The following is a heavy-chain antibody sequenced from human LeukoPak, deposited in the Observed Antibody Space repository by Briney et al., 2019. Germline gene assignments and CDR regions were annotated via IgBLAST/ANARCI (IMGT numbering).Heavy chain of an antibody. CDR2: IYSTGSS. CDR3: ARDRWFDT. V-gene: IGHV4-4*07. CDR1: GGSMSRYY. J-gene: IGHJ5*02. Sequence: PSETLSLTCTVSGGSMSRYYWGWIRQAAGKAPEWIGRIYSTGSSDYNPSLQSRVTMSVDTSKNQFSLNVSTVTAADTAIYYCARDRWFDTWGQGTLVTVSS.